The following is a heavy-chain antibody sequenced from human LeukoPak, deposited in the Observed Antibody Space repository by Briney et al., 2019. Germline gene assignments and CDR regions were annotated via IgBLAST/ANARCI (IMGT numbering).Heavy chain of an antibody. CDR1: GFTFTTYA. V-gene: IGHV3-66*01. J-gene: IGHJ6*02. Sequence: GGSLRLSCAASGFTFTTYAMSWVRQAPGKGLEWVSVIYSGGSTFYADSVKGRFTISRDTSKNTLYLQMNTLRAEDTAVYYCARDLWFGERIYYGMDVWGQGTTVTVSS. CDR2: IYSGGST. D-gene: IGHD3-10*01. CDR3: ARDLWFGERIYYGMDV.